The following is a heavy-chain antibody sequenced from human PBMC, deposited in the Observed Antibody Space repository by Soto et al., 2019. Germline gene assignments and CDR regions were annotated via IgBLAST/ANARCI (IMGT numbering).Heavy chain of an antibody. J-gene: IGHJ3*01. CDR2: VHSDGSST. Sequence: EVQLVESGGGLVQPGGSLRLSCVASDFTFSYDCLHWVRQVPGKGLVWVSRVHSDGSSTTYADSVNGRFTISRDKAKNTLYLQMASLRVEDTAVYSCAKGDVGAFDLWGQGTMVTVSS. CDR3: AKGDVGAFDL. D-gene: IGHD1-26*01. CDR1: DFTFSYDC. V-gene: IGHV3-74*03.